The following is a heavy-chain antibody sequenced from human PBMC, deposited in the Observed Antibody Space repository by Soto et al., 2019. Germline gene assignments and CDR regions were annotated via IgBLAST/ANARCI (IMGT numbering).Heavy chain of an antibody. J-gene: IGHJ4*02. CDR1: GFTFSSYW. V-gene: IGHV3-7*01. CDR3: ARRITMVRGVLYPFDY. Sequence: GGSLRLSCAASGFTFSSYWMSWVRQAPGKGLEWVANIKQDGSEKYYVDSVKGRFTISRDNAKNSLYLQMNSLRAEDTAVYYCARRITMVRGVLYPFDYWGQGTLVTVSS. D-gene: IGHD3-10*01. CDR2: IKQDGSEK.